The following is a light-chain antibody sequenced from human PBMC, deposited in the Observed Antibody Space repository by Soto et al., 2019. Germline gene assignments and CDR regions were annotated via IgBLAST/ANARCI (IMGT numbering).Light chain of an antibody. CDR2: DAS. CDR3: QQRSNWPRT. Sequence: EIVLTQSPATLSLSPGERATLSCRASQSVSSYLAWYQQKPGQAPRLLIYDASNRATGIPARFSGSGSGKDFTLTIISLEPEDFAGYYCQQRSNWPRTFGQGTKVEI. V-gene: IGKV3-11*01. J-gene: IGKJ1*01. CDR1: QSVSSY.